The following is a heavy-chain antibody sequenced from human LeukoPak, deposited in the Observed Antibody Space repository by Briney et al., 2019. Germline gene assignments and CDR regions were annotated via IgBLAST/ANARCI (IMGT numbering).Heavy chain of an antibody. CDR3: ATYYGSGSPGDY. J-gene: IGHJ4*02. D-gene: IGHD3-10*01. Sequence: PGGSLRLSCAASGFTFSDYWMNWVRQAPGKGLEWVSVIYSGDSTYYADSVKGRFTISRDNSKNTLYLQMNSLRAEDTAVYYCATYYGSGSPGDYWGQGTLVTVSS. V-gene: IGHV3-53*01. CDR1: GFTFSDYW. CDR2: IYSGDST.